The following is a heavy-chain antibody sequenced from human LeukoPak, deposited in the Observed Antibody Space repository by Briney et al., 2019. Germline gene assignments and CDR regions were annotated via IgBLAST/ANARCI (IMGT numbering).Heavy chain of an antibody. CDR3: ARDTNRGHHTRSAPKQSGSYPRY. CDR1: GGSISSSSYY. V-gene: IGHV4-39*02. D-gene: IGHD1-26*01. J-gene: IGHJ4*02. CDR2: IYYSGST. Sequence: SETLSLTCTVSGGSISSSSYYWGWIRQPPGKGLEWIGSIYYSGSTYYNPSLKSRVTISVDTSKNQFSLKLSSVTAADTAVYYCARDTNRGHHTRSAPKQSGSYPRYWGQGTLVTVSS.